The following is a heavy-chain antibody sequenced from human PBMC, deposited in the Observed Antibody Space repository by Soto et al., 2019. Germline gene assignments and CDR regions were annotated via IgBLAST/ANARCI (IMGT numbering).Heavy chain of an antibody. CDR3: ARDYLSSKLSLSYFDF. Sequence: QVQLVQSGAEVTRPGASVKVSCKASGYSFISHYIHWVRQAPGQGLEWMGFINPSGGSATLAQKFQGRVTMTRDTSTNTVYMELTILRSEDAAVYYCARDYLSSKLSLSYFDFWGQGTLVTVSS. CDR2: INPSGGSA. D-gene: IGHD2-2*01. CDR1: GYSFISHY. J-gene: IGHJ4*02. V-gene: IGHV1-46*01.